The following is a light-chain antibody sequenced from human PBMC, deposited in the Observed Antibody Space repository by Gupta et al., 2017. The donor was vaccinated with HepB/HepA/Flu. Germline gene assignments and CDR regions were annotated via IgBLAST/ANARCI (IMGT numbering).Light chain of an antibody. J-gene: IGLJ2*01. V-gene: IGLV1-36*01. CDR3: AAWDDSLNAVV. CDR2: YDD. CDR1: SSNIGNHG. Sequence: QSVLTPPPSVSDAPSQRVTISCSGSSSNIGNHGVNWYQQLPGKAPKLLIYYDDLLPSGVSDRFSGSKSGTSVSLAISGLQSDDEGDYYCAAWDDSLNAVVFGGGTRVTVL.